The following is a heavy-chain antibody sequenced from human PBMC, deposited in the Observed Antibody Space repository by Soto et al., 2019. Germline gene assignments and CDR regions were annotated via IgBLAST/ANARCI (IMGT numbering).Heavy chain of an antibody. V-gene: IGHV3-30-3*01. J-gene: IGHJ6*02. CDR1: GFTFSSYA. Sequence: QVQLVESGGGVVQPGRSLRLSCAASGFTFSSYAMHWVRQAPGKGLEWVAVISYDGSNKYYADSVKGRFTISRDNSKNTLYLQMNSLRVEDTAVYYCARDGVAWIQLWPDDYYGMDVGGQGTTVNVSS. CDR3: ARDGVAWIQLWPDDYYGMDV. D-gene: IGHD5-18*01. CDR2: ISYDGSNK.